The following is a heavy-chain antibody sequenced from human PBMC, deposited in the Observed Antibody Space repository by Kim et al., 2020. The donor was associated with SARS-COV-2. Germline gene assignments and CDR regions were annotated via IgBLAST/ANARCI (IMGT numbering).Heavy chain of an antibody. CDR2: ISVSGGST. D-gene: IGHD3-22*01. J-gene: IGHJ3*02. V-gene: IGHV3-23*01. Sequence: GGSLRLSCAASGFTLSSYAMSWVRQAPGKGLEWVSAISVSGGSTYYADSVKGRFTISRDNSKNTLYLQMNSLRAEDTAVYYCAKLTSMIVVPEGAFDIWGQGPMVTVSS. CDR3: AKLTSMIVVPEGAFDI. CDR1: GFTLSSYA.